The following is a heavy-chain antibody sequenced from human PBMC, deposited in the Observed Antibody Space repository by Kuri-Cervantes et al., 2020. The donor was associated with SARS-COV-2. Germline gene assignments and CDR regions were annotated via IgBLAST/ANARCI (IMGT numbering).Heavy chain of an antibody. Sequence: GESLKISCETSGFAFNKYGMNWVRQAPGKGPEWVALIRYDGSNTFYGDDVKGRFTISRDNAKNSLYLQMNSLRAEDTAVYYCARNLSSSWYGNWFDPWGQGTLVTVSS. CDR1: GFAFNKYG. D-gene: IGHD6-13*01. CDR2: IRYDGSNT. CDR3: ARNLSSSWYGNWFDP. J-gene: IGHJ5*02. V-gene: IGHV3-30*02.